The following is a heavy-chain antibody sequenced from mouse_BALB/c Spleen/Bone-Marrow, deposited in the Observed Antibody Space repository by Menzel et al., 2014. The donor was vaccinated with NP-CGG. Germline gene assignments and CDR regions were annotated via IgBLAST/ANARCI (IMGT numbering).Heavy chain of an antibody. CDR3: AREVRAPWYAMDY. D-gene: IGHD2-14*01. J-gene: IGHJ4*01. V-gene: IGHV1-67*01. CDR1: GYTFTDYA. CDR2: ISTYNGNK. Sequence: QVHVKQSGPEVVRPGVSGKISCKGSGYTFTDYAMHWVKQSHAKSLEWIGVISTYNGNKNYNQKFKGKATMTVDKSSSTAYMELARLTSEDSAIYYCAREVRAPWYAMDYWGQGTSVTVSS.